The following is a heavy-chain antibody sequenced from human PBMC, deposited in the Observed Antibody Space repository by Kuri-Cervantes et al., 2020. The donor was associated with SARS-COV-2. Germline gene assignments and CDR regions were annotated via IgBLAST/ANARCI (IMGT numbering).Heavy chain of an antibody. D-gene: IGHD1-14*01. V-gene: IGHV4-34*01. J-gene: IGHJ5*02. CDR2: INHSGST. CDR1: GGSFSGYY. CDR3: ARHRWFDP. Sequence: ESLKISCAVYGGSFSGYYWSWIRQPPGKGLEWIGEINHSGSTNYNPSLKSRGTISVDTSKNQFSLRLSSVTAADTAVYYCARHRWFDPWGQGTLVTVSS.